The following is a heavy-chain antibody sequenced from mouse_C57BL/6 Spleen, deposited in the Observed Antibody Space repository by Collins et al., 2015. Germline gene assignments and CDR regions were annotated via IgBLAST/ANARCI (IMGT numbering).Heavy chain of an antibody. V-gene: IGHV3-2*02. CDR3: ARSGGYYAMDY. D-gene: IGHD1-1*02. Sequence: DVQLQESGPGLVKPSQSLSLTCTVTGYPITSDYAWNWIRQFPGNKLEWMGYISYSGSTSYNPSLKSRISITRDTSKNQFFLQLNSVTTEDTATYYCARSGGYYAMDYWGQGTSVTVSS. J-gene: IGHJ4*01. CDR1: GYPITSDYA. CDR2: ISYSGST.